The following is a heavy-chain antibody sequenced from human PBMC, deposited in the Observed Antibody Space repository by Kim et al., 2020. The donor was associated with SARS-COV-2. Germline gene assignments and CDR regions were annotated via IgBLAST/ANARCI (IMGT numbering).Heavy chain of an antibody. J-gene: IGHJ4*02. CDR2: VNNGNNP. D-gene: IGHD6-19*01. CDR3: AKDHPSRGWPTFDS. V-gene: IGHV3-23*05. Sequence: GGSLRLSCRASGFAFGAYAMTWVRQAPGKGLEWVASVNNGNNPYYANSVKGRFTVSRDNAESTLYLQMNGRRVEDTALYYSAKDHPSRGWPTFDSWGQGTLVTVSS. CDR1: GFAFGAYA.